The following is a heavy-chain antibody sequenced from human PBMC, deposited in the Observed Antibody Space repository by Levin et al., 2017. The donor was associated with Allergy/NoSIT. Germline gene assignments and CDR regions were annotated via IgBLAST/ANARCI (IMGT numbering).Heavy chain of an antibody. CDR2: IKQDGSEK. V-gene: IGHV3-7*01. Sequence: GESLKISCAASGFSFSRYWMSWVRQAPGKGLEWVANIKQDGSEKYYVDSVKGRFTISRDNAKNSLYLQMNSLRAEDTAVYYCARASSPSGYYDWFDPWGQGTLVTVSS. CDR3: ARASSPSGYYDWFDP. D-gene: IGHD3-22*01. CDR1: GFSFSRYW. J-gene: IGHJ5*02.